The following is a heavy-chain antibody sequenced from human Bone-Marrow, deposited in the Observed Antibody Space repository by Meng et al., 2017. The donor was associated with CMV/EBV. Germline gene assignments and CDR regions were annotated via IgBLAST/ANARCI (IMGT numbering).Heavy chain of an antibody. CDR2: INPSGGST. CDR3: ARDNWVDHPVLEWFFV. J-gene: IGHJ1*01. Sequence: ASVKVSCKASGYTFTSYYMHWVRQAPGQGLEWMGIINPSGGSTSYAQKFQGRVTMTRDTSTSTVYMELSSLRSEDTAVYYCARDNWVDHPVLEWFFVWGQGTLVTVSS. D-gene: IGHD3-3*01. CDR1: GYTFTSYY. V-gene: IGHV1-46*01.